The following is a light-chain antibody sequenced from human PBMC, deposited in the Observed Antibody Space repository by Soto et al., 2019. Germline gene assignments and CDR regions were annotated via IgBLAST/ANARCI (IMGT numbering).Light chain of an antibody. CDR3: QQYGSSPRT. CDR1: QSVTSNY. V-gene: IGKV3-20*01. J-gene: IGKJ1*01. Sequence: IVLTQSPGTLSLSPGERATLSCRASQSVTSNYLAWYQQKPGQAPRLLIYGASSRATGIPDRFSGSGSGTDFTLTISRLEPEDVAVYYCQQYGSSPRTFGQGTKVDIK. CDR2: GAS.